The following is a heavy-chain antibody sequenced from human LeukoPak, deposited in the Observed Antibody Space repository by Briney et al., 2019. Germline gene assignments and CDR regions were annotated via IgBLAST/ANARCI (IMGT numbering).Heavy chain of an antibody. V-gene: IGHV3-7*01. Sequence: GGSLRLSCAASGFTFSSYWMSWVRQAPGNGLEWVANIKPDGSEKYYLDSVMGRFTIFRDNARNSLYLQMNSLRVEDTAVYYCARHYYDSSRHYYVDSWGQGTLVTVSS. CDR1: GFTFSSYW. J-gene: IGHJ4*02. D-gene: IGHD3-22*01. CDR3: ARHYYDSSRHYYVDS. CDR2: IKPDGSEK.